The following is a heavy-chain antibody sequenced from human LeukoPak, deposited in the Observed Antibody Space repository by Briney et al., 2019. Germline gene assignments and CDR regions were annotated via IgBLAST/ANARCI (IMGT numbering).Heavy chain of an antibody. Sequence: TLSLTCTVSGGSISSGGYYWSWLRQHPGPGLEWIGYIYYGGSTYYNPSLKSRVTISVDTSKNQFSLKLGSVTAADTAVYYCARAGEDYYGSGSYFDYWGQGTLVTVSS. D-gene: IGHD3-10*01. CDR1: GGSISSGGYY. V-gene: IGHV4-31*03. CDR3: ARAGEDYYGSGSYFDY. J-gene: IGHJ4*02. CDR2: IYYGGST.